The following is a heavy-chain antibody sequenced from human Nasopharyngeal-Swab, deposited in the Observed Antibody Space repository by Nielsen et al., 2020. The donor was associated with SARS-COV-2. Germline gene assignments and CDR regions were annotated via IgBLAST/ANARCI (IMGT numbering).Heavy chain of an antibody. CDR3: ARPYSGSYWSYFDY. V-gene: IGHV3-30-3*01. CDR1: GSTFSSYA. CDR2: ISYDGSNK. D-gene: IGHD1-26*01. Sequence: GESLKISCAASGSTFSSYAMHWVRQAPGKGLEWVAVISYDGSNKYYADSVKGRFTISRDNSKNTLYLQMNSLRAEDTAVYYCARPYSGSYWSYFDYWGQGTLVTVSS. J-gene: IGHJ4*02.